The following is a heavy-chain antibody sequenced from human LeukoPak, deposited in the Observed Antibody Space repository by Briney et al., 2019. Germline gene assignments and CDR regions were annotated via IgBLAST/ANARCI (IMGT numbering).Heavy chain of an antibody. CDR3: ARPTPPPEYSYGYLYYFNS. V-gene: IGHV4-34*01. J-gene: IGHJ4*02. CDR2: INHSGST. CDR1: GGSFSGYY. D-gene: IGHD5-18*01. Sequence: SETLSLTCAVYGGSFSGYYWSWIRQPPGKGLEWIGEINHSGSTNYNPSLKSRVTISVDTSKNQFSLKLSSVTAADTAVYYCARPTPPPEYSYGYLYYFNSGAQEPLVTVSS.